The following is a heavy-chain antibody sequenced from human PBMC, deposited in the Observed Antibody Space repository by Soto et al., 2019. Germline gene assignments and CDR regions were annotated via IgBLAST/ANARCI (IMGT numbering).Heavy chain of an antibody. CDR1: GGSISSSSYY. D-gene: IGHD3-3*01. J-gene: IGHJ4*02. CDR2: IYYSGST. Sequence: SETLSLTCTVSGGSISSSSYYWGWIRQPPGKGLEWIGSIYYSGSTYYNPSLKSRVTISVDTSKNQFSLKLSSVTAADTAVYYCASSDFWSGYYHYFDYWGQGTLVTSPQ. CDR3: ASSDFWSGYYHYFDY. V-gene: IGHV4-39*01.